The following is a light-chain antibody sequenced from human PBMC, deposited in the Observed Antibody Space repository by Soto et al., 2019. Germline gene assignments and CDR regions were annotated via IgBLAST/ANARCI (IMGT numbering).Light chain of an antibody. CDR1: QSVLYDANNKNY. Sequence: DIVMTQSPDSLAVSLGERATINCKSSQSVLYDANNKNYLAWYQQKPGQPPKLLIYWASTRESGVPDRFSGSGSGTDFTLTISNLQAEDVAVYYCQQYDALPLTFGGGTKVESK. V-gene: IGKV4-1*01. CDR3: QQYDALPLT. CDR2: WAS. J-gene: IGKJ4*01.